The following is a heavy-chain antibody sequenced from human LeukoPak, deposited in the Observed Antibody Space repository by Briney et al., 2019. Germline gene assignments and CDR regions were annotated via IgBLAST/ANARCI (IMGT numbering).Heavy chain of an antibody. J-gene: IGHJ4*02. V-gene: IGHV3-9*01. CDR2: ISWNSGSI. CDR1: GFTFDDYA. Sequence: GGSLRLSCAASGFTFDDYAMHWVRQAPGKGLEWVSGISWNSGSIGYADSVKGRFTISRDNAKNSLYLQMNSLRAEDTALYYCAKDQGESYQLLHTGIFDYWGQGTLVTVSS. D-gene: IGHD2-2*01. CDR3: AKDQGESYQLLHTGIFDY.